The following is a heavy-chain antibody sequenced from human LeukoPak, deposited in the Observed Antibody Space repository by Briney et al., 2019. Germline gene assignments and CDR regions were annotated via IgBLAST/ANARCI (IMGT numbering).Heavy chain of an antibody. J-gene: IGHJ5*02. V-gene: IGHV3-30*02. CDR2: IRYDGSNK. Sequence: GGSLRLSCAASGFTFSSYGMHWVRQAPGKGLEWVAFIRYDGSNKYYADSVKGRFTISRDNSKNTLYLQMSSLRPEDTAVYYCARSVAGITWFDPWGQGTLVTVSS. D-gene: IGHD6-19*01. CDR3: ARSVAGITWFDP. CDR1: GFTFSSYG.